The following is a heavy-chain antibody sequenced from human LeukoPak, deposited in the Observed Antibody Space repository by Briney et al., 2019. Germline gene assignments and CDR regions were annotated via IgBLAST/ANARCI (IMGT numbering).Heavy chain of an antibody. Sequence: SETLSLTCTVSGASFNSYYWTWIRQPPGKGLEWIGYIYYSGTTNYNPSLKSRVTISVGKSKNQFSLKLSSVTAADTAVYYCARVDTSNWFDPWGQGTLVTVSS. V-gene: IGHV4-59*12. D-gene: IGHD5-18*01. J-gene: IGHJ5*02. CDR2: IYYSGTT. CDR1: GASFNSYY. CDR3: ARVDTSNWFDP.